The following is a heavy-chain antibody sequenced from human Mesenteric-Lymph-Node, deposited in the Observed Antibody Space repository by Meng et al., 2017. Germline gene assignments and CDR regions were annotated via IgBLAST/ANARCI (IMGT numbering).Heavy chain of an antibody. Sequence: QVRVQQSGRSLEEPSGTLSLPCTVSGGFIANRILWSWVRLPPGKGLEWIGEVYLGGTIHHHPSLQSRVTISLDKAKDHLSLKLASVTAADTAVYYCASLKDYDGRGYYYFESWGQGTLVTVSS. V-gene: IGHV4-4*02. D-gene: IGHD3-22*01. CDR2: VYLGGTI. CDR3: ASLKDYDGRGYYYFES. J-gene: IGHJ4*02. CDR1: GGFIANRIL.